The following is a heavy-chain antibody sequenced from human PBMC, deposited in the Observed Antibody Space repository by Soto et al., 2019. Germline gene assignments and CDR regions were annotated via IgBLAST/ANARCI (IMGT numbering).Heavy chain of an antibody. CDR2: IYYSGST. Sequence: SETLSLTCTVSGGSISSYYWSRIRQPPGKGLEWIGYIYYSGSTNYNPSLKSRVTISVDTSKNQFSLKLSSVTAADTAAYYCARGPVAAAGNRLDPWGQGTLVTVSS. D-gene: IGHD6-13*01. J-gene: IGHJ5*02. CDR1: GGSISSYY. CDR3: ARGPVAAAGNRLDP. V-gene: IGHV4-59*01.